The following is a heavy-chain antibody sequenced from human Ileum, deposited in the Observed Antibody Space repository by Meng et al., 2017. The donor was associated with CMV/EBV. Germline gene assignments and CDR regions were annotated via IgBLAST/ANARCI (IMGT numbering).Heavy chain of an antibody. CDR2: IYWDDTK. V-gene: IGHV2-5*02. Sequence: QITLKVSGPSLLKPTPNLTLTCTFSGFSLSTNGVGVGWIRQPPGKALEWLALIYWDDTKRYSPSLKSRLTISKDTSKNQVVLTMTNTDTVDTATYYCANRRGSGWYETYFDSWGQGTLVTVSS. CDR1: GFSLSTNGVG. D-gene: IGHD6-19*01. CDR3: ANRRGSGWYETYFDS. J-gene: IGHJ4*02.